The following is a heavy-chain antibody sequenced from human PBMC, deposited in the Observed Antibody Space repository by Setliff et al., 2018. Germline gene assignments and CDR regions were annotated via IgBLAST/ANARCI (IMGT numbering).Heavy chain of an antibody. J-gene: IGHJ5*02. CDR3: ARGVRYFDWSANWFDP. CDR1: GGSISSSNW. Sequence: SETLSLTCAVSGGSISSSNWWSWVRQPPGKGLEWIGEIYHSGSTNYNPSLKSRVTISVDKSKNQFSLKLSSVTAADTAVYYCARGVRYFDWSANWFDPWGQGTLVTVSS. CDR2: IYHSGST. V-gene: IGHV4-4*02. D-gene: IGHD3-9*01.